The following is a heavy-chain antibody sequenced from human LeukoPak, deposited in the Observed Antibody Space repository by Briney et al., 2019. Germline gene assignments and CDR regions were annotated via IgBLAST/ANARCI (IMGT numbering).Heavy chain of an antibody. V-gene: IGHV3-30*02. D-gene: IGHD3-22*01. CDR3: AKAGHYYDSSGLFDY. Sequence: PGGSLRLSCAASGFTFSNYGMHWVRQAPGKGLEWVAFIRYDGSNKYYADSVKGRFTISRDNSKNTLYLQMNSLRAEDTAVYYCAKAGHYYDSSGLFDYWGQGTLVTVSS. CDR1: GFTFSNYG. CDR2: IRYDGSNK. J-gene: IGHJ4*02.